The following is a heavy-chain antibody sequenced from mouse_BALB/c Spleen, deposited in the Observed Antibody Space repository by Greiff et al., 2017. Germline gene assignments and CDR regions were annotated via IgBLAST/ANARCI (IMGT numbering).Heavy chain of an antibody. CDR2: IYPGDGDT. V-gene: IGHV1-87*01. CDR3: ARRGDYGPFDY. J-gene: IGHJ2*01. D-gene: IGHD1-2*01. CDR1: GYTFTSYW. Sequence: VQLQQSGAELARPGASVKLSCKASGYTFTSYWMQWVKQRPGQGLEWIGAIYPGDGDTRYTQKFKGKATLTADKSSSTAYMQLSSLASEDSAVYYCARRGDYGPFDYWGQGTTLTVSS.